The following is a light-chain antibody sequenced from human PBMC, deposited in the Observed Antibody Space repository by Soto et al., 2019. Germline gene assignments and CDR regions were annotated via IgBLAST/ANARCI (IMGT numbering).Light chain of an antibody. J-gene: IGKJ1*01. V-gene: IGKV3-20*01. Sequence: EIVLTQSPGTLSLSPGEEATLSCRASQTVNTNYLAWYQQKAGQALRLLIYGTSSRATGIPDRFSGSGSGTDFTLTISRLEPEDFAVYYCQQYVSSPRTFGQGTKVEIK. CDR3: QQYVSSPRT. CDR1: QTVNTNY. CDR2: GTS.